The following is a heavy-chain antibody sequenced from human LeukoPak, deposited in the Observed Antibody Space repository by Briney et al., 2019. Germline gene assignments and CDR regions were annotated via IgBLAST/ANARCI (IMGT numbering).Heavy chain of an antibody. V-gene: IGHV3-30*18. CDR2: ISYDGSNK. CDR1: GFTFSSYA. D-gene: IGHD2-2*01. J-gene: IGHJ4*02. CDR3: AKGHRSSTNCHCDY. Sequence: GGSLRLSCAASGFTFSSYAMSWVRQAPGKGLEWVAVISYDGSNKYYADSVKGRFTISRDDSKNTLYLQVNSLRAEDTALYFCAKGHRSSTNCHCDYWGQGSLVTVSS.